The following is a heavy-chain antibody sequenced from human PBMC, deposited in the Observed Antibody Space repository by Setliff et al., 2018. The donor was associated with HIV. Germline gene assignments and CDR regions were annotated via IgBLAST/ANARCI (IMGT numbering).Heavy chain of an antibody. D-gene: IGHD2-15*01. V-gene: IGHV4-34*01. CDR1: GGSFSGYH. J-gene: IGHJ6*03. Sequence: SETLSLTCAVYGGSFSGYHWNWIRQPPGKGLEWIGEINHSGRTNYNPSLKSRVTISVDTSKNQFSLKLRSVTAADTAMYYCARVSITYWYSIPTFYYYYMDVWGKGNTVTVSS. CDR3: ARVSITYWYSIPTFYYYYMDV. CDR2: INHSGRT.